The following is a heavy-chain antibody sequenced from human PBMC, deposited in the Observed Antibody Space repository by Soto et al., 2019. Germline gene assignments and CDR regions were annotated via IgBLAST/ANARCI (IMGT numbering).Heavy chain of an antibody. D-gene: IGHD1-26*01. CDR3: AHAYGGRSLY. Sequence: QITLKESGPTLVKPTQTLTLTCTFSGFSLTTDRVGVGWIRQPPGEALEWLAVIYWDDSKTYRPSLESRLNINKDTSKNQVALTMTNMDSLDTATYYCAHAYGGRSLYWGQGTLVTVSS. J-gene: IGHJ4*02. CDR1: GFSLTTDRVG. CDR2: IYWDDSK. V-gene: IGHV2-5*02.